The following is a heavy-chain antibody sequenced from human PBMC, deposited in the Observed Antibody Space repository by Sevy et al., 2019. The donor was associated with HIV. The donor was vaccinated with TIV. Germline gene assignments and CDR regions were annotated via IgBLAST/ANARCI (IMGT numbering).Heavy chain of an antibody. CDR2: ISGSSSYT. CDR3: ARVGCSISSCPKGDAFDI. V-gene: IGHV3-11*06. CDR1: GFTFSDYY. Sequence: GGSLRLSCAASGFTFSDYYINWIRQAPGKELEWVSYISGSSSYTNYADSVKGRFTISRDNAKNSLYLQMNSLRAEDTAVYYCARVGCSISSCPKGDAFDIWGQGTMVTVSS. J-gene: IGHJ3*02. D-gene: IGHD2-2*01.